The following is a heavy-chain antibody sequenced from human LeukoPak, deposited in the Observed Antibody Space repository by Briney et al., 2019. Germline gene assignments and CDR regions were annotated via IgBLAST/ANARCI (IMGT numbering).Heavy chain of an antibody. J-gene: IGHJ4*02. CDR2: IRRTGTIT. Sequence: GGSLRLSCAASGFTFRNYNMNWVRQAPGKGLEWISFIRRTGTITYYSDSVKGRFTVSRDDATNSLYLQMNSLRADDTAVYYCAGEMDSGSYLAYWGQGALVTVSS. CDR1: GFTFRNYN. V-gene: IGHV3-48*01. D-gene: IGHD3-10*01. CDR3: AGEMDSGSYLAY.